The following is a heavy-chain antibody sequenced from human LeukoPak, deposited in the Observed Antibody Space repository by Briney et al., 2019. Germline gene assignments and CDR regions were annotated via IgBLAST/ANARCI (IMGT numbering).Heavy chain of an antibody. V-gene: IGHV1-18*04. J-gene: IGHJ4*02. Sequence: ASVKVSCKASGYTFTSYGISWVRQAHGQGLEWMGWISAYNGNTNYAQKLQGRVTMTTDTSTSTAYMELRSLRSDDTAGYYCARDRFRYCSGGICYHFDYWGQGTLVTVSS. D-gene: IGHD2-15*01. CDR3: ARDRFRYCSGGICYHFDY. CDR2: ISAYNGNT. CDR1: GYTFTSYG.